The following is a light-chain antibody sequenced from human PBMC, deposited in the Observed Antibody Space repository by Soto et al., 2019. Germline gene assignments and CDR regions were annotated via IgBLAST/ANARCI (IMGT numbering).Light chain of an antibody. V-gene: IGKV3D-20*02. CDR2: DTS. J-gene: IGKJ5*01. CDR3: QQRHNWPIT. CDR1: QSLTNSF. Sequence: EFVLTQSPGTLSFSPGERATLSCRASQSLTNSFIAWYQQRPGQAPRLLIYDTSSRASGIPDRFSGSGSGTDFTLTISSLEPADFGVYYCQQRHNWPITFGQGTRLEIK.